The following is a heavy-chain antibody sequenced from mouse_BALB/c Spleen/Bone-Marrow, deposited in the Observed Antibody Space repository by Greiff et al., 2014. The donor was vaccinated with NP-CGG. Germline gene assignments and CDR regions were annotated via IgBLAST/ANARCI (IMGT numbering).Heavy chain of an antibody. CDR3: APRLDY. Sequence: QVQLQQSGAELVKPGASVKLSCKASGYTFTSYWMHWVKQRPGQGLEWIGEIDPSDSYTNYNQKFKGKATLTVDKSSSTAYMQLSSPTSEDSAVYYCAPRLDYWGQGTTLTVSS. V-gene: IGHV1-69*02. J-gene: IGHJ2*01. CDR2: IDPSDSYT. CDR1: GYTFTSYW.